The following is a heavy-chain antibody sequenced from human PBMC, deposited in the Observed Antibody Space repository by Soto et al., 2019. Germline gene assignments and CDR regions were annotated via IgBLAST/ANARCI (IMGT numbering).Heavy chain of an antibody. D-gene: IGHD3-10*01. CDR1: GFSLSDGW. Sequence: EVRLVQSGGGFVKPEGSLRLSCSASGFSLSDGWMNWVRQTPGKGLEWVGRIKSKADGGTVDYAAPVKGRFVISRDDSENMLYLKMNSLKADDTGIYYCTRRPKAGDAGVDPLAHWGQGALVTVSS. CDR2: IKSKADGGTV. V-gene: IGHV3-15*07. CDR3: TRRPKAGDAGVDPLAH. J-gene: IGHJ4*02.